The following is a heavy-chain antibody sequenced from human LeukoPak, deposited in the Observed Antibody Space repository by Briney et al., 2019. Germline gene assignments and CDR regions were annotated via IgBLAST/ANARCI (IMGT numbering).Heavy chain of an antibody. CDR2: IRDDGGAT. CDR3: VKDFDYVWGSFDY. J-gene: IGHJ4*02. D-gene: IGHD3-16*01. V-gene: IGHV3-30*02. CDR1: GFTFSSYS. Sequence: GGSLRLSCAASGFTFSSYSMNWVRQAPGKGLEWVAFIRDDGGATYYSDSVKGRFTISRDNSKNTLFLLMNSLRAEDTAVYYCVKDFDYVWGSFDYWGQGTLVTVSS.